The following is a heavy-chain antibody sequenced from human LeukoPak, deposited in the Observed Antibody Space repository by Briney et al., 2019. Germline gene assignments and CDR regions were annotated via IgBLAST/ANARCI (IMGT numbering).Heavy chain of an antibody. CDR1: GFTFSSYS. J-gene: IGHJ4*02. Sequence: PGGSLRLSCAASGFTFSSYSMNWVRQAPGKGLEWVSSVSSSSSYIYYADSVKGRFTISRDNAKNSLYLQMNSLRAEDTAVYYCAREGGLVAAFDYWGQGTLVTVSS. CDR3: AREGGLVAAFDY. D-gene: IGHD2-15*01. V-gene: IGHV3-21*01. CDR2: VSSSSSYI.